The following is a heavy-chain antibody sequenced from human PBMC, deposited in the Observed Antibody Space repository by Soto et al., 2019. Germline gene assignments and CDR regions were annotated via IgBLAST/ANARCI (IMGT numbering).Heavy chain of an antibody. CDR2: ISDGGSST. D-gene: IGHD2-8*01. V-gene: IGHV3-23*01. CDR1: GFTFSSYA. Sequence: EVQLLESGGGLVQPGGSLRLSCAASGFTFSSYAMSWVRQAPGKGLEWVSTISDGGSSTFSADSVKGRFTISRDNAKNSLYLQMNSLRAEDTAVYYCASSIVLMVYVTDAFDIWGQGTMVTVSS. CDR3: ASSIVLMVYVTDAFDI. J-gene: IGHJ3*02.